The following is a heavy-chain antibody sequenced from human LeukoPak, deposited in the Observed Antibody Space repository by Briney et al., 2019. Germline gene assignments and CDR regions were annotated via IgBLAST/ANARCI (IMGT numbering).Heavy chain of an antibody. Sequence: SETLSLTCAVYGGSFSGYYWSWIRQPPGKGLEWIGYIYYSGSTYYNPSLESRLNISLDRSKDQFSLKLSSVSAADTAVYFCARITRHCSGGGCYSGVFDIWGQGTMVTVSS. J-gene: IGHJ3*02. V-gene: IGHV4-34*09. CDR3: ARITRHCSGGGCYSGVFDI. CDR1: GGSFSGYY. D-gene: IGHD2-15*01. CDR2: IYYSGST.